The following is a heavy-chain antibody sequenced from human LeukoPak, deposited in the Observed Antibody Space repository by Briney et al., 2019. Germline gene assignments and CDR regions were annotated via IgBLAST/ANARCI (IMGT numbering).Heavy chain of an antibody. CDR3: ARVIGRYQLLSGWFDP. CDR2: IYYSGST. Sequence: PSETLSLTCTVSGGSISSGDYYWSWIRQPPGKGLEWIGYIYYSGSTYYNPSLKSRVTISVDTSKNQFSLKLSSVTAADTAVYYCARVIGRYQLLSGWFDPWGQGTLVTVSS. D-gene: IGHD2-2*01. CDR1: GGSISSGDYY. V-gene: IGHV4-30-4*01. J-gene: IGHJ5*02.